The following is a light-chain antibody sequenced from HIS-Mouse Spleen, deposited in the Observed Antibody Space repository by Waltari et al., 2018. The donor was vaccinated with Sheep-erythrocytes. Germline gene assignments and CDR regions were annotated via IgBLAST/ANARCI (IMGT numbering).Light chain of an antibody. CDR1: QSVSSSY. V-gene: IGKV3-20*01. CDR2: GAS. J-gene: IGKJ1*01. CDR3: QQYGSSLRT. Sequence: EIVLTQSPGTLSLSPGERATISCRASQSVSSSYLAWYQQKPGQAPRLLIYGASSRATGIPDRFSGSGSGTDFTLTISRPEPEDFAVYYCQQYGSSLRTFGQGTKVEIK.